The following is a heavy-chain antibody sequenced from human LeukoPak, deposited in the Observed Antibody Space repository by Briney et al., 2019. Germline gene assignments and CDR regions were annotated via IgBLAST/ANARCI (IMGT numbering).Heavy chain of an antibody. J-gene: IGHJ4*02. V-gene: IGHV1-2*06. D-gene: IGHD4-17*01. CDR3: ARYGDYVTRLDY. CDR1: GYTFTGYY. CDR2: INPNSGGT. Sequence: VASVKVSCKASGYTFTGYYMHWVRQAPGQGLEWMGRINPNSGGTNYAQKFQGRVTMTRDTSISTAYMELSRLRSDDTAVYYCARYGDYVTRLDYWGQGTLVTVSS.